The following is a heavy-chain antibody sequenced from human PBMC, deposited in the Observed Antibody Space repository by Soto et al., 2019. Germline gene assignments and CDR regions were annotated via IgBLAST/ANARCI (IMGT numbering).Heavy chain of an antibody. V-gene: IGHV3-15*01. CDR3: TTDGGGQWELLPMELWY. CDR1: GFTFSNAW. J-gene: IGHJ4*02. Sequence: EVQLVESGGGLVKPGGSLRLSCAASGFTFSNAWMSWVRQAPGKGLEWVGRIKSKTDGGTTDYAAPVKGRFTISRDDSKNTLYLQMNSLKTEDTAVYYCTTDGGGQWELLPMELWYWGQGTLVTVSS. CDR2: IKSKTDGGTT. D-gene: IGHD1-26*01.